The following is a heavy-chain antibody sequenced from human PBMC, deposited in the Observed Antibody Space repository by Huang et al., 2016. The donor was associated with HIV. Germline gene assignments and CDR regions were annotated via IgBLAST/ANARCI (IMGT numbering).Heavy chain of an antibody. CDR2: MNPNSGNT. Sequence: QVQLVQSGAEVKKPGASVKVSCKASGYTFSNYDSNWVRQAPGQGLEWMGWMNPNSGNTGYARKFQGRVTMTRSTSISTAYMELGRLRFEDTAVYYCATLPPVNYGRSGGRVRDYWGQGSLVTVSS. D-gene: IGHD2-15*01. J-gene: IGHJ4*02. CDR3: ATLPPVNYGRSGGRVRDY. CDR1: GYTFSNYD. V-gene: IGHV1-8*01.